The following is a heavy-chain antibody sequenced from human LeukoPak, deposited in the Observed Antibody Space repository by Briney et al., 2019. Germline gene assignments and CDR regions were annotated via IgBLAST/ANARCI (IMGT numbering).Heavy chain of an antibody. Sequence: SVKVSCKASGGTFSIYAIGWVRQAPGQGLEWMGGIIPIFGIANYAQKFQGRVTITADKSTSTAYMELSSLRSEDTAVYYCASLPGPPLLDAFDIWGQGTMVTVSS. CDR3: ASLPGPPLLDAFDI. V-gene: IGHV1-69*10. J-gene: IGHJ3*02. CDR1: GGTFSIYA. CDR2: IIPIFGIA. D-gene: IGHD2-15*01.